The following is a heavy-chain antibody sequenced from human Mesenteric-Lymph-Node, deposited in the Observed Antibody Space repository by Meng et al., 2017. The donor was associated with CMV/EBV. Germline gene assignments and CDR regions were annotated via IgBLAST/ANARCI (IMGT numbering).Heavy chain of an antibody. CDR1: GYIFNKFS. V-gene: IGHV1-18*01. Sequence: ASVKVSCKTAGYIFNKFSITWVRQAPGQGLEWMGWISPYNHKTVYAQKLQDRVTMTTDTSTSSAYLEMRSLKSDDTAVYYCARGGDAPDYWGQGTLVTVSS. CDR3: ARGGDAPDY. D-gene: IGHD2-21*02. CDR2: ISPYNHKT. J-gene: IGHJ4*02.